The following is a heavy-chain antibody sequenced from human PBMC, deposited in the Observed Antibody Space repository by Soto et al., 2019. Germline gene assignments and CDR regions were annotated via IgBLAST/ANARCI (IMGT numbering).Heavy chain of an antibody. CDR2: IYYSGST. CDR3: ARAAIAAAGLGSYYYGMKV. CDR1: GGSLSSYY. V-gene: IGHV4-59*01. D-gene: IGHD6-13*01. J-gene: IGHJ6*02. Sequence: PSVTLSLTCTASGGSLSSYYWSWTLQPPGKGLERSGYIYYSGSTNYNPSLKSRVTISVGTSKNQFSLKLSSVTAADTAVYYCARAAIAAAGLGSYYYGMKVWRQRTTVIVCS.